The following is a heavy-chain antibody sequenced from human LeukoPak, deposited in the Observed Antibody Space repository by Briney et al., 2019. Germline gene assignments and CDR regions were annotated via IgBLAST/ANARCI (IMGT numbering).Heavy chain of an antibody. V-gene: IGHV5-51*01. CDR2: IFPGDSDT. Sequence: GESLKISCKVSGYIFTSYWIAWVRQMPGKGLEWMGIIFPGDSDTRYSPSFQGQVTISADKSISTAYLQWSSLKASDTATYYCARLPGSGHATNFDYWGRGTLVTVSS. CDR3: ARLPGSGHATNFDY. CDR1: GYIFTSYW. J-gene: IGHJ4*02. D-gene: IGHD5-12*01.